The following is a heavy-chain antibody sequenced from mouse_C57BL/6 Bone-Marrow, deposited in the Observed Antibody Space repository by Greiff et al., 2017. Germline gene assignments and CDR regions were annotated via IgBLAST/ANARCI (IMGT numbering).Heavy chain of an antibody. D-gene: IGHD3-3*01. J-gene: IGHJ1*03. CDR2: IDPSDSYT. CDR3: AREGFPYVDV. CDR1: GYTFTSYW. V-gene: IGHV1-50*01. Sequence: QVQLQQPGAELVKPGASVKLSCKASGYTFTSYWMQWVKQRPGQGLEWIGEIDPSDSYTNYNQKFKGKATLTVDTSSSTAYMQLSSLTSEDSAVYYCAREGFPYVDVWGTGTTVTVSS.